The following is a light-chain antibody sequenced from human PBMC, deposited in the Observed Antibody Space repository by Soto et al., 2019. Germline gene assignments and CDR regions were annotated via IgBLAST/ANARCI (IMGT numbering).Light chain of an antibody. CDR1: QSVSSSY. CDR2: GAS. Sequence: EIVLTQSPGTLSLSPGERATLSCRASQSVSSSYLAWYQQKPGQAPRLLIYGASSRATGIPDRFSVSASGTDFPLTISRLEPDDFAVYYCQHYGTSALFGPVTKVDIK. V-gene: IGKV3-20*01. CDR3: QHYGTSAL. J-gene: IGKJ3*01.